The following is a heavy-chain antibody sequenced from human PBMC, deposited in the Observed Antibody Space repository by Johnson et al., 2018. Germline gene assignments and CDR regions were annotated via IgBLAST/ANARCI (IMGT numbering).Heavy chain of an antibody. Sequence: VQLVESGGGLVQXGGSLRLSCAASGFTFSSYAMSWVRQSPGMGLEWVTAISGGGGRTYYADSVKGRFTISRENAKNSLYLQMNSLRAEDTAVYYCARGPPARGHYYYYYYMDVWGKGTTVTVSS. CDR2: ISGGGGRT. V-gene: IGHV3-23*04. D-gene: IGHD3-10*01. J-gene: IGHJ6*03. CDR1: GFTFSSYA. CDR3: ARGPPARGHYYYYYYMDV.